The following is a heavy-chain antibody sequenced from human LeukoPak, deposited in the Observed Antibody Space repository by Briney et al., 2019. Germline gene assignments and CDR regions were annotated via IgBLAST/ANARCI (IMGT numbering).Heavy chain of an antibody. CDR3: ARGIAVAGTDY. CDR1: GFTFSSYS. V-gene: IGHV3-21*01. J-gene: IGHJ4*02. Sequence: GGSLRLSCAASGFTFSSYSMNWVRQAPGKGLEWVSSISSSSSYIYYADSVEGRFTISRDNAKNSLYLQMNSLRAEDTAVYYCARGIAVAGTDYWGQGTLVTVSS. D-gene: IGHD6-19*01. CDR2: ISSSSSYI.